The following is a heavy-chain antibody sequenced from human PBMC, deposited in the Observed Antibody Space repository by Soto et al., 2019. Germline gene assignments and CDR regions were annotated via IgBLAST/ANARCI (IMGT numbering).Heavy chain of an antibody. Sequence: QVQLVQSGAEVKKPGASVKVSCKASGYTFTSYAMHWVRQAPGQRLEWMGWINAGNGNTKYSQKFQGRVTITRDTSASTAYMELSSLRSEDTAVYYCARDLFGVVLPNTGYYYYYGMDVWGQGTTVTVSS. CDR3: ARDLFGVVLPNTGYYYYYGMDV. CDR1: GYTFTSYA. D-gene: IGHD3-3*01. CDR2: INAGNGNT. J-gene: IGHJ6*02. V-gene: IGHV1-3*01.